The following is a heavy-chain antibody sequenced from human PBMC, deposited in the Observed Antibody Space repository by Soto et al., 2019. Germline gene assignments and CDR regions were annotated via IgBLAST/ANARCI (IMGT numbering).Heavy chain of an antibody. CDR3: ARGSTYYDFWSGPKHYYYGMAV. V-gene: IGHV4-59*01. D-gene: IGHD3-3*01. Sequence: SETLCLTCPVSGGSISSYYWSWIRQPPGKGLEWIGYIYYSGSTNYNPSLKSRVTISVDTSKNQFSLKLSSVTAADTAVYYCARGSTYYDFWSGPKHYYYGMAVWGQGTTVTVSS. J-gene: IGHJ6*02. CDR1: GGSISSYY. CDR2: IYYSGST.